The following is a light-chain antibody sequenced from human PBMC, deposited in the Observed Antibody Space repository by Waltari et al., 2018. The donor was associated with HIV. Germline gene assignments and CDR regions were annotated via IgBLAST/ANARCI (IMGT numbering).Light chain of an antibody. Sequence: DIVMTQSPDSLAVSLCESATINCKFSQSVLYSSNNQNYLAWYQQKPGQPPKLLIYWASARESGVPDRFSGSVSGTDFTLTISSLQAEDVAVYYCQQYYSTPFTFGPGTKVDIK. J-gene: IGKJ3*01. CDR2: WAS. CDR1: QSVLYSSNNQNY. CDR3: QQYYSTPFT. V-gene: IGKV4-1*01.